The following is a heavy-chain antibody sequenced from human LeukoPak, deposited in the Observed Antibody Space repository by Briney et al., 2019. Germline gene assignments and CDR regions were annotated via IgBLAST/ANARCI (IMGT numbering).Heavy chain of an antibody. CDR3: ARGSSANGGDY. V-gene: IGHV3-33*01. J-gene: IGHJ4*02. Sequence: GGSLRLSCAASGFIFSNYGMHWVHQAPGKGLEWVAVIWYDGSSKYYADSVKGRFTISRDNSKIMLYLEVNSLRAEDTAVYYCARGSSANGGDYWGQGTLVTVSS. D-gene: IGHD2-8*01. CDR1: GFIFSNYG. CDR2: IWYDGSSK.